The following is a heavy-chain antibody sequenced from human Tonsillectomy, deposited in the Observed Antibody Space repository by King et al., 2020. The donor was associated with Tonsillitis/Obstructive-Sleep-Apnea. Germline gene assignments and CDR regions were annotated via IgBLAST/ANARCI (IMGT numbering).Heavy chain of an antibody. CDR2: ISSSSSYT. CDR3: ASAGPYYYFYMDV. J-gene: IGHJ6*03. Sequence: VKLVESGGGLVKSGGSRRLSCAASGFTFSDYYMSWIRQAPGKGLEWVSYISSSSSYTNYADSVKGRFTISRDNAKNSLYLQMNSLRAEDTAVYYCASAGPYYYFYMDVWGKGTTVTVSS. CDR1: GFTFSDYY. V-gene: IGHV3-11*05. D-gene: IGHD1-14*01.